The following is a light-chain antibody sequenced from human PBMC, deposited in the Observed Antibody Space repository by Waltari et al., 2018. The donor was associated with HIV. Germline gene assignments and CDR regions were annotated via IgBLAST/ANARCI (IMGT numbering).Light chain of an antibody. CDR2: EVT. J-gene: IGLJ3*02. V-gene: IGLV2-23*02. CDR1: NSDVGPYIL. CDR3: CSYAGSGIGV. Sequence: QSALTQPASVSGSPGQSITISCTGTNSDVGPYILVSWYQQQPGTAPKLIIYEVTKRPARVSYRCSGSKSGNTASLTISGLQAEDEADYYCCSYAGSGIGVFGGGTKVTVL.